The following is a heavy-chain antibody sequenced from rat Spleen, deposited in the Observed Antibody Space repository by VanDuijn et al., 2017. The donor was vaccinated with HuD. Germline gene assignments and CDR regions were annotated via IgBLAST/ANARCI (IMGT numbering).Heavy chain of an antibody. CDR3: ASRTANWFAY. Sequence: EVQLVESGGGLVQPGRSLKLSCVASGFSFSDYGMNWIRQAPGKGLEWVAYISSSSGTIYYADTVKGRFTISRDNAKNTLYLQLSSLRSEDTALYYCASRTANWFAYWGQGTLVTVSS. CDR1: GFSFSDYG. D-gene: IGHD5-1*01. V-gene: IGHV5-34*01. CDR2: ISSSSGT. J-gene: IGHJ3*01.